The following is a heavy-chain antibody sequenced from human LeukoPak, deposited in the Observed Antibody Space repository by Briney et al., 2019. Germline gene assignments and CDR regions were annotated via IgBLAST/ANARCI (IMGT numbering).Heavy chain of an antibody. Sequence: GGSLRLSCAASGFTFSSYAMSWVRQAPGKGLEWVSAISGSGGSTYYADSVRGRFTISRDNSKSTLSLQMNSLRVEDTAIYYCATYRQVLLPFESWGQGTLVTVSS. CDR1: GFTFSSYA. J-gene: IGHJ4*02. CDR2: ISGSGGST. V-gene: IGHV3-23*01. CDR3: ATYRQVLLPFES. D-gene: IGHD2-8*02.